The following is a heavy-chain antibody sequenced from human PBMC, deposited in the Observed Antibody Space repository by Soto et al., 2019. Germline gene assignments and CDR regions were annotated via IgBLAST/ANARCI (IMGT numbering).Heavy chain of an antibody. CDR2: ISGSDGST. V-gene: IGHV3-23*01. J-gene: IGHJ4*02. CDR1: GFPFSSNA. CDR3: AKEAAAGLYFFAY. D-gene: IGHD6-19*01. Sequence: EVQLLESGGGLVQPGGSLRVSCAASGFPFSSNALSWVRLAPGKGLEWVSTISGSDGSTYYADPVKGRFTISRDSSRNTLYPEMNSLRAEDTAVYYLAKEAAAGLYFFAYWGQGTLGTVSS.